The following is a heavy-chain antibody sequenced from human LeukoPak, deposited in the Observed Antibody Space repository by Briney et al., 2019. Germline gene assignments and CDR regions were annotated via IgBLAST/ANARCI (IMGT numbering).Heavy chain of an antibody. CDR3: AKDLGISRYYYFDY. CDR1: GFTFSSYA. Sequence: TGGSLRLSCAASGFTFSSYAMSWVRQAPGKGLEWVSAISGSGGSTYYADSVKGRFTISRDNSKNTLYLQMNSLRAEDTAVYYCAKDLGISRYYYFDYWGQGTLVTVSS. J-gene: IGHJ4*02. D-gene: IGHD2/OR15-2a*01. V-gene: IGHV3-23*01. CDR2: ISGSGGST.